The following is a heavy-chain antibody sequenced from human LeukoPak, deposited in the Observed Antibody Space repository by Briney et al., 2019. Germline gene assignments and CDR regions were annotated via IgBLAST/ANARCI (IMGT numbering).Heavy chain of an antibody. CDR1: GYRFTTYW. D-gene: IGHD6-13*01. CDR3: ARQKQPDY. J-gene: IGHJ4*02. V-gene: IGHV5-51*01. Sequence: GESLKISCKGSGYRFTTYWIAWVRQMPGKGLEWMGIIYPDDSDTRYSPSFQGEVTISADKSVSTAYLQWSSLKASDTAIYYCARQKQPDYWGQGTLVTVSS. CDR2: IYPDDSDT.